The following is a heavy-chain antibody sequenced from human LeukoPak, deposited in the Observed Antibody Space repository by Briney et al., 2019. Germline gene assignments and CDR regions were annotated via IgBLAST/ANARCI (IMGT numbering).Heavy chain of an antibody. CDR2: IIPIFGTA. D-gene: IGHD4-17*01. J-gene: IGHJ4*02. CDR1: GGTFTSYA. V-gene: IGHV1-69*13. Sequence: SVKVSCTASGGTFTSYAISWVRQAPGQGLEWMGGIIPIFGTANYAQKFQGRVTITADESTSTAYMELSSLRSEDTAVYYCASNYDYGSFDYWGQGTLVTVSS. CDR3: ASNYDYGSFDY.